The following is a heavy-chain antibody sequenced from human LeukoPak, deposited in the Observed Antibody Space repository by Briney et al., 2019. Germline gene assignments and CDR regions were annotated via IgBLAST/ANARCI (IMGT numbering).Heavy chain of an antibody. CDR3: AKPRAMTTGVGRYFDL. CDR2: ISGGGDNT. CDR1: GFTFCRYA. Sequence: GGALRLSCAASGFTFCRYALSWIRQAPGEGLDLGSAISGGGDNTYYADSVKGRFTISRDNSKNTLYLQMNSLRAEDTAIYYCAKPRAMTTGVGRYFDLWGRGTLVTVSS. J-gene: IGHJ2*01. D-gene: IGHD1-1*01. V-gene: IGHV3-23*01.